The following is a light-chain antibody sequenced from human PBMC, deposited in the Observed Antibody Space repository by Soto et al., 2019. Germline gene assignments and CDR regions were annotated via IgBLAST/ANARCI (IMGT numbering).Light chain of an antibody. Sequence: EIVMTQSPATLSVSPGERASLSCRASQSVNSNLAWYQQKPGQAPRLLIFGVSTRATGIPVRFSGSGSGTDFSLTISSLQSEDCAVYYCQQYNDWPLTFGGGTKVEIK. CDR3: QQYNDWPLT. CDR2: GVS. J-gene: IGKJ4*01. V-gene: IGKV3-15*01. CDR1: QSVNSN.